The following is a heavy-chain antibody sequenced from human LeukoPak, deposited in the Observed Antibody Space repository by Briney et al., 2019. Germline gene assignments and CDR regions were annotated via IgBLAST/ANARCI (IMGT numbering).Heavy chain of an antibody. D-gene: IGHD6-19*01. CDR3: AKRAVAGTLVN. J-gene: IGHJ4*02. V-gene: IGHV4-39*07. Sequence: SEALSLTCTVSGGSISSSSYYWGWIRQPPGKGLEWIGSIYYSGSTYYNPSLKSRVTISVDTSKNQFSLKLSSVTAADTAVYYCAKRAVAGTLVNWGQGTLVTVSS. CDR2: IYYSGST. CDR1: GGSISSSSYY.